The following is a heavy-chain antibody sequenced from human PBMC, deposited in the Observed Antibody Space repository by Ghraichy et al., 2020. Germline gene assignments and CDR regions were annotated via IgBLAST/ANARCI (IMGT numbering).Heavy chain of an antibody. CDR1: GFTFSSYG. CDR3: AREEQLVHFDY. CDR2: IWYDGSNK. J-gene: IGHJ4*02. Sequence: GESLNISCAASGFTFSSYGMHWVRQAPGKGLEWVAVIWYDGSNKYYADSVKGRFTISRDNSKNTLYLQMNSLRAEDTAVYYCAREEQLVHFDYWGQGTLVTVSS. V-gene: IGHV3-33*01. D-gene: IGHD6-13*01.